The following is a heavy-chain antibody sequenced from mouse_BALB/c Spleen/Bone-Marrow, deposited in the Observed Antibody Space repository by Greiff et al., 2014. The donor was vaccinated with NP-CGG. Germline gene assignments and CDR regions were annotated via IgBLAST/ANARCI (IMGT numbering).Heavy chain of an antibody. Sequence: EVQLQQSGAELVKPGASVKLSCTASGFNIKDTYMHWVKQRPEQGLEWIGRIDPANGNAKYDPKFQGKATITADTFPNTAYLQLSSLTSEDTAVYYCATYYYGSSWGFAYWGQGTLVTVSA. CDR1: GFNIKDTY. J-gene: IGHJ3*01. V-gene: IGHV14-3*02. CDR2: IDPANGNA. CDR3: ATYYYGSSWGFAY. D-gene: IGHD1-1*01.